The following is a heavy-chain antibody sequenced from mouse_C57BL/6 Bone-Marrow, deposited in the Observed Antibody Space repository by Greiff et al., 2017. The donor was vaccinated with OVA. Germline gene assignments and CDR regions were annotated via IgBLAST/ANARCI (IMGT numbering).Heavy chain of an antibody. Sequence: VQLQQPGAELVMPGASVKLSCKASGYTFTSYWMHWVKQRPGQGLEWIGEIDPSDSYTNYNQKFKGKSTLTVDKSSSTAYMQLSSLPSEESAVYYCARSPSYYGSSDTSWFAYWGQGTLGTVSA. V-gene: IGHV1-69*01. J-gene: IGHJ3*01. CDR2: IDPSDSYT. CDR1: GYTFTSYW. CDR3: ARSPSYYGSSDTSWFAY. D-gene: IGHD1-1*01.